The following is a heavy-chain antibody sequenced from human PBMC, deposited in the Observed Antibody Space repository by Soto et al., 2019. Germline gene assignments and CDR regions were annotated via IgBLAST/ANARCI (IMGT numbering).Heavy chain of an antibody. CDR2: FNPTGDTA. CDR3: ARGGRIVDTGIGYYYYHAMDV. CDR1: GCTFTSYY. J-gene: IGHJ6*02. V-gene: IGHV1-46*01. Sequence: EASVKVSCKASGCTFTSYYIHWVRQAPGQGLEWMGIFNPTGDTASYAQKLQGRVTMTRDTSTGTAYMELGSLRSEDTAVYYCARGGRIVDTGIGYYYYHAMDVWGQGTTVTVSS. D-gene: IGHD5-18*01.